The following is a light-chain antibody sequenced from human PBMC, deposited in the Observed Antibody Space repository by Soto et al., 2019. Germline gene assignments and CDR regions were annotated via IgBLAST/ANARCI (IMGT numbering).Light chain of an antibody. CDR2: DDN. Sequence: QSVMTQPPSVSAAPGQKVTISCSGSSCNIGGKSVSWYQQLPGTAPKLLIYDDNKRPSGIPDRFSGSKSGTSATLGSTGVQTGDEADYYCGAWDSSLSAYVFGTGTKLTVL. CDR3: GAWDSSLSAYV. CDR1: SCNIGGKS. J-gene: IGLJ1*01. V-gene: IGLV1-51*01.